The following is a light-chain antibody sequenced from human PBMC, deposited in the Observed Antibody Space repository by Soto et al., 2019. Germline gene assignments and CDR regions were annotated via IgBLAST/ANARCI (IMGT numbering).Light chain of an antibody. CDR1: QSISNH. V-gene: IGKV1-39*01. Sequence: DIQMTQSPSSLSASVEDRAIITRRASQSISNHLNWYKQTLGKAPKILIYAASTLQSGVPSRFSASGSETDFTLTISSLKPEDFETYYCQQSYTTLFTFGPGTKVDIK. J-gene: IGKJ3*01. CDR2: AAS. CDR3: QQSYTTLFT.